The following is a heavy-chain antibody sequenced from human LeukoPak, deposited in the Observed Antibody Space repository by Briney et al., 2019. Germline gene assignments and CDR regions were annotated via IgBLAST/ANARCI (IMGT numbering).Heavy chain of an antibody. CDR3: ARGLRSSSGLHYFDY. CDR1: GGSISSGGYY. Sequence: SETLSLTCTVSGGSISSGGYYWSWIRQHPGKGLEWIGYIYYSGSTYYNPSLKSRVTISVDTSKNQFSLKLSSVTAADTAVYYCARGLRSSSGLHYFDYWGQGTLVTVSS. CDR2: IYYSGST. V-gene: IGHV4-31*03. D-gene: IGHD6-19*01. J-gene: IGHJ4*02.